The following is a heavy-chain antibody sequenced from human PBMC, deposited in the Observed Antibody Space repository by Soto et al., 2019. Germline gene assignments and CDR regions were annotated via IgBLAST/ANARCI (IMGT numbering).Heavy chain of an antibody. CDR1: GGSISSDDYY. Sequence: PSETLSLTCTVSGGSISSDDYYWSWIRQPPGKGLEWIGYIYYSGSTYYNPSLKSRVTISLDTSKNQFSLKLSSVTAADTAVYYCASSGGDYRHFDYRGQGTLVTVSS. V-gene: IGHV4-30-4*01. J-gene: IGHJ4*02. CDR3: ASSGGDYRHFDY. D-gene: IGHD2-21*02. CDR2: IYYSGST.